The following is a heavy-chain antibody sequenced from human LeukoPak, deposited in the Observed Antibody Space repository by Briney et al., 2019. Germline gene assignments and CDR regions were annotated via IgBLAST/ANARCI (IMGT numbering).Heavy chain of an antibody. D-gene: IGHD3-3*01. Sequence: PSETLSLTCAVYGGSFSGYYWSWIRQPPGKGLEWIGEINHSESTNYNPSPKSRVTISVDTSKNQFSLKLSSVTAADTAVYYCARDWGRYDFWSGYLNWFDPWGQGTLVTVSS. V-gene: IGHV4-34*01. CDR3: ARDWGRYDFWSGYLNWFDP. J-gene: IGHJ5*02. CDR2: INHSEST. CDR1: GGSFSGYY.